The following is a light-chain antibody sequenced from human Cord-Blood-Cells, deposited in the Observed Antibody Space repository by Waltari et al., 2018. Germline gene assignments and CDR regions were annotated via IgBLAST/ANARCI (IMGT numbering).Light chain of an antibody. CDR3: SSYAGSNNYV. CDR1: STDVGGYNY. CDR2: EVS. J-gene: IGLJ1*01. V-gene: IGLV2-8*01. Sequence: QSALTQPPSASGSPGQSVTISCTGTSTDVGGYNYVSWYPQHPGKAPNLMSYEVSKRPSGVPDRFSGSKSGNTASLTVSGLQAEDEADYYCSSYAGSNNYVFGTGTKVTVL.